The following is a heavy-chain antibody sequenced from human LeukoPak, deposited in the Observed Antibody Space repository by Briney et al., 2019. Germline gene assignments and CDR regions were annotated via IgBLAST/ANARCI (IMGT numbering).Heavy chain of an antibody. Sequence: SETLSLTCTVSGGSISSYYWSWIRQPPGKGLEWIGYIYYSGSTNYNPSLKSRVTISVDTSKNQFSLKPSSVTAADTAVYYCARQGRRVQLWSRTNWFDPWGQGTLVTVSS. V-gene: IGHV4-59*08. CDR2: IYYSGST. CDR1: GGSISSYY. CDR3: ARQGRRVQLWSRTNWFDP. D-gene: IGHD5-18*01. J-gene: IGHJ5*02.